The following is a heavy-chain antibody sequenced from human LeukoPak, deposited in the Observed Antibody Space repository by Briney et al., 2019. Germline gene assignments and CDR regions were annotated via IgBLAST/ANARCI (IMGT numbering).Heavy chain of an antibody. J-gene: IGHJ3*01. Sequence: PGGSLRLSCAASGLTFSNYAMMWLRQAPGKGLEWVAAITGNGGWALYADSVKGRFTISRDNSKNTLYLQMGSLRAEDTAVYYCAKDPNGGYIGAFDFWGQGTMVTVSS. CDR1: GLTFSNYA. CDR2: ITGNGGWA. D-gene: IGHD4-17*01. V-gene: IGHV3-23*01. CDR3: AKDPNGGYIGAFDF.